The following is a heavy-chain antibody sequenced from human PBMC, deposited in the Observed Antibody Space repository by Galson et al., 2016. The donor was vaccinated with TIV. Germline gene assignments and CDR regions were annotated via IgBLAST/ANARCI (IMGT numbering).Heavy chain of an antibody. J-gene: IGHJ5*02. D-gene: IGHD3-22*01. CDR3: ARERPPPGPDNDTWFDP. Sequence: ETLSLTCIVSGGSIITKSYYWGWIRQPPGKGLEWIGIVYDNGNAYYNPSLKSQVTISVDTSKKQFSLKLTSVTAADTAVYYRARERPPPGPDNDTWFDPWGHGILVTVSS. CDR2: VYDNGNA. CDR1: GGSIITKSYY. V-gene: IGHV4-39*07.